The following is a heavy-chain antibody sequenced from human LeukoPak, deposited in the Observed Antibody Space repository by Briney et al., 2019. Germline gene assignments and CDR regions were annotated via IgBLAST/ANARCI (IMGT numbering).Heavy chain of an antibody. CDR1: GFTFSSYA. Sequence: PGGSLRLSCAVSGFTFSSYAMSWVRQAPGKGLEWVSGISGSGITTYYADSVKGRFTISRDNSKHTLFLQMNSLRAVDTAVYYCAKERSSDFWSGYFWGQGTLVTVSS. D-gene: IGHD3-3*01. CDR3: AKERSSDFWSGYF. V-gene: IGHV3-23*01. J-gene: IGHJ4*02. CDR2: ISGSGITT.